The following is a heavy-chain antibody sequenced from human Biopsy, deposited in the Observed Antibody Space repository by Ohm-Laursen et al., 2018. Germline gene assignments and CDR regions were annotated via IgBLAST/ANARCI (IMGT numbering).Heavy chain of an antibody. D-gene: IGHD2-15*01. CDR3: GNEVHGRDY. J-gene: IGHJ4*02. Sequence: TQCLTQALFGQLFSDYHRRCARDPPAKGLEWIGQINQPGTTNYNPSLKSRVSISADASKDELSLRLTYPTAADAAVYLCGNEVHGRDYWGQGAQVTVSS. CDR1: GQLFSDYH. V-gene: IGHV4-34*01. CDR2: INQPGTT.